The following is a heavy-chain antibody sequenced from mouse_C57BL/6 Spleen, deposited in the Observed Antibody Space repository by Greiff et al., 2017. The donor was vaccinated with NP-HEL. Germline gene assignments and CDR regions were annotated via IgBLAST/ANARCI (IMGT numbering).Heavy chain of an antibody. V-gene: IGHV1-15*01. D-gene: IGHD1-1*01. CDR3: TRGVGVITTVGFAD. CDR1: GYTFTDYE. Sequence: VQLQQSGAELVRPGASVTLSCKASGYTFTDYEMHWVKQTPVHGLEWIGAIDPETGGTAYNQKFKGKAILTADKSSSTAYMELRSLTSEDSAVYYCTRGVGVITTVGFADWGQGTLVTVSA. J-gene: IGHJ3*01. CDR2: IDPETGGT.